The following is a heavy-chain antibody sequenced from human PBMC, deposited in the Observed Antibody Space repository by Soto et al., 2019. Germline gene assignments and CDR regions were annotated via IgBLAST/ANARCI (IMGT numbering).Heavy chain of an antibody. V-gene: IGHV4-34*01. D-gene: IGHD2-2*01. J-gene: IGHJ4*02. CDR1: GGSFSGYY. CDR3: ARGGYIVVVPAAMKKGRAFDY. CDR2: INHSGST. Sequence: QVQLQQWGAGLLKPSETLSLTCAVYGGSFSGYYWSWIRQPPGKGLEWIGEINHSGSTNYNPSLKSRVTISVDTSKNQFSLKLSSVTAADTAVYYCARGGYIVVVPAAMKKGRAFDYWGQGTLVTVSS.